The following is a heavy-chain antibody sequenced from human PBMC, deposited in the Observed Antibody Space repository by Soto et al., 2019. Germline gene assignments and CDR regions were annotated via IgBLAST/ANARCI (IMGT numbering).Heavy chain of an antibody. Sequence: GASVKVSCKASGYTFTGYYMQWVRQAPGQRLEWMGWMNPNSGGTNYAQKFQGRVTMTRDTSISTAYMELSRLRSDDTAVYYCARGKPPRDCSSTSCYKNYYYGMDVWGQGTTVTVYS. CDR1: GYTFTGYY. CDR2: MNPNSGGT. CDR3: ARGKPPRDCSSTSCYKNYYYGMDV. D-gene: IGHD2-2*02. J-gene: IGHJ6*02. V-gene: IGHV1-2*02.